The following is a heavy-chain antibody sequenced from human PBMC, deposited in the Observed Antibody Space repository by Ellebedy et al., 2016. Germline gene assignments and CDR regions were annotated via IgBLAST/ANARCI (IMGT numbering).Heavy chain of an antibody. D-gene: IGHD3-10*01. CDR2: IVNSGRDT. V-gene: IGHV3-21*06. CDR3: ARVVTMVRGKSDY. J-gene: IGHJ4*02. CDR1: GFTFNTAG. Sequence: GGSLRLSXAASGFTFNTAGMTWVRQAPGKGLEWVATIVNSGRDTYYADPLKGRFTVSRDNTRNSVYLQMNSLRAEDTAVYYCARVVTMVRGKSDYWGQGTLVTVSS.